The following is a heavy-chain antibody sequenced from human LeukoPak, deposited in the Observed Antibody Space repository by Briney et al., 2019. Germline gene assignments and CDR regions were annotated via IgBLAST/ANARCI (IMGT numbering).Heavy chain of an antibody. Sequence: GGSLRLSCAASGFTFSSYAMSWVRQAPGKGLEWVSAISGSGGSTYYADSVKGRFTISRDNSKNTLYLQMNSLRAEDTAVYYCAKDRPNIVVVPAALFGYWGQGTLVTVSS. CDR2: ISGSGGST. V-gene: IGHV3-23*01. CDR3: AKDRPNIVVVPAALFGY. CDR1: GFTFSSYA. D-gene: IGHD2-2*01. J-gene: IGHJ4*02.